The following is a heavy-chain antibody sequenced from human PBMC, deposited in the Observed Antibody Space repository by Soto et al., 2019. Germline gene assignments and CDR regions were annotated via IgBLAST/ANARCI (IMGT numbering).Heavy chain of an antibody. Sequence: SETLSLTCIVSGGSMSGYEWAWIRESPARGLQYIGAVSDYTSGDSNPSFRSRVSISMDSSKRQFSLSLHSVMAADTATYYCARLVSAGVNNRHFDIWGQGALVTVSS. J-gene: IGHJ5*02. D-gene: IGHD1-1*01. V-gene: IGHV4-59*08. CDR1: GGSMSGYE. CDR3: ARLVSAGVNNRHFDI. CDR2: VSDYTSG.